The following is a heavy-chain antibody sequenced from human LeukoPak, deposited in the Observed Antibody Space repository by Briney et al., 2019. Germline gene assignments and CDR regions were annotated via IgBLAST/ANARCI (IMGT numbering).Heavy chain of an antibody. J-gene: IGHJ4*02. CDR1: GGSLTNYY. CDR2: IYTSGIT. CDR3: ARGGVKWSYDY. Sequence: SETLSLTCTVSGGSLTNYYWSWIRQSPRKGLECIGYIYTSGITNYNPSLKSRVTISVDTSKNNFSLNLSSASAADTAVYYCARGGVKWSYDYWGQGALVAVSS. V-gene: IGHV4-4*09. D-gene: IGHD2-15*01.